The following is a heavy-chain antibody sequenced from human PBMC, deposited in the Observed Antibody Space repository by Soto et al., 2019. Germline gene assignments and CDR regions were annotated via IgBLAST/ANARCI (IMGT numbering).Heavy chain of an antibody. D-gene: IGHD1-26*01. Sequence: GSLRLSCAASGFTFSNYGMHWVRQAPGKGLEWVAIIWHDGNNKYYADSVRGRFIISRDNSKNRLYLQMNSRRAEDTAVYYCASDLVGASDSYGLDVWGQGTPVTVSS. V-gene: IGHV3-33*01. CDR2: IWHDGNNK. CDR3: ASDLVGASDSYGLDV. J-gene: IGHJ6*02. CDR1: GFTFSNYG.